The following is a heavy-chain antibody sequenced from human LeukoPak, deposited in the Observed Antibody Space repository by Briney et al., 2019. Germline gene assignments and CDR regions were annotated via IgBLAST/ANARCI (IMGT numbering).Heavy chain of an antibody. CDR2: IYNSGST. CDR1: GDSFSYFY. Sequence: SETLSLTCTVSGDSFSYFYWSWIRQPPGKGLEWIGYIYNSGSTSYNPSLKSRVTISLDTSQNQFSLKLSSVTAADTALYYCARAKITAADIDRPFDPWGQGTLVTVSS. J-gene: IGHJ5*02. D-gene: IGHD6-13*01. V-gene: IGHV4-59*01. CDR3: ARAKITAADIDRPFDP.